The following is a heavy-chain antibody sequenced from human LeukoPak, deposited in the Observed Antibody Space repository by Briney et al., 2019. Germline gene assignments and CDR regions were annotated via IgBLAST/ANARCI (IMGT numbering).Heavy chain of an antibody. CDR1: GGSFSGYY. CDR3: ARSPYYYYYYMDV. J-gene: IGHJ6*03. V-gene: IGHV4-34*01. Sequence: SETLSLTCAVYGGSFSGYYWSWIRQPPGKGLEWIGEINHSGSTNYNPSLKSRVTISVNTSKNQFSLKLSSVTAADTAVYYCARSPYYYYYYMDVWGKGTTVTVSS. CDR2: INHSGST.